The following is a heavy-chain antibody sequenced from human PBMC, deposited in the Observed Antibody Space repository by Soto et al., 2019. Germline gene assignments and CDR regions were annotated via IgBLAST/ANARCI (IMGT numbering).Heavy chain of an antibody. Sequence: LRLSCAASGFTFSSYGMHWVRQAPGKGLEWVAVISYDGSNKYYADSVKGRFTISRDNSKNTLYLQMNSLRAEDTAVYYCATGADYSGSYKNYYYGMDVWGQGTTVTAP. CDR3: ATGADYSGSYKNYYYGMDV. D-gene: IGHD1-26*01. CDR2: ISYDGSNK. V-gene: IGHV3-30*03. CDR1: GFTFSSYG. J-gene: IGHJ6*02.